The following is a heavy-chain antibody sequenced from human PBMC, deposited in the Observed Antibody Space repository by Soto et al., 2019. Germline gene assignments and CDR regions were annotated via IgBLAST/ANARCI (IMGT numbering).Heavy chain of an antibody. D-gene: IGHD6-6*01. V-gene: IGHV3-23*01. CDR2: ISGSGGST. CDR3: AKRIAARSELVYYYYGMDV. Sequence: GGSLRLSCAASGFTFSSYAMSWVRQAPGKGLERVSAISGSGGSTYYADSVKGRFTISRDNSKNTLYLQMNSLRAEDTAVYYCAKRIAARSELVYYYYGMDVWGQGTTVTVSS. J-gene: IGHJ6*02. CDR1: GFTFSSYA.